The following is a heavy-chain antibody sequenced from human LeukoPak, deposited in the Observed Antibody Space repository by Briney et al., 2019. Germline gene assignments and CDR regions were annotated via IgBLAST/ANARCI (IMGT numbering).Heavy chain of an antibody. CDR3: ARDRGSGWYYFDY. V-gene: IGHV3-74*01. CDR2: INSDGSST. D-gene: IGHD6-19*01. J-gene: IGHJ4*02. CDR1: GFTFSSYW. Sequence: PGGSLRLSCAASGFTFSSYWMHWVRQAPGKGLVWVSRINSDGSSTTCADSVKGRFTISRDNAKNTLYLQMNSLRAEDTAVHYCARDRGSGWYYFDYWGQGTLVTVSS.